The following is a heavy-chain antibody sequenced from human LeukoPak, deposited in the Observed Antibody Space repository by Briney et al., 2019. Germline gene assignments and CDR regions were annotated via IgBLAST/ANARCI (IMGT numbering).Heavy chain of an antibody. Sequence: GESLKISCQASGYWFVNYWIGWVRQMPGKGLEWMGIIYPGDSDTRYSPSFQGQVTISADKSISTAYLQWSSLKASDTAMYYCARHKKVAVAFYYYYGMDVWGQGTTVTVSS. V-gene: IGHV5-51*01. D-gene: IGHD6-19*01. CDR1: GYWFVNYW. CDR2: IYPGDSDT. CDR3: ARHKKVAVAFYYYYGMDV. J-gene: IGHJ6*02.